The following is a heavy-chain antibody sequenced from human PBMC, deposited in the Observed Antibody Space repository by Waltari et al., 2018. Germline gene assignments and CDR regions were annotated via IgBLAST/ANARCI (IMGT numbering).Heavy chain of an antibody. J-gene: IGHJ4*02. D-gene: IGHD3-10*01. CDR3: VRGYNGFEY. CDR2: IGTAGDT. V-gene: IGHV3-13*01. Sequence: EVQLVESGGGLVQPGGSLSFSCAASGFTISSYEMHWARQATGKGLEWVSGIGTAGDTYSAGSVKGRFTISREDAKNSLYLQMNSLRAGDTAVYYCVRGYNGFEYWGQGTLVTVSS. CDR1: GFTISSYE.